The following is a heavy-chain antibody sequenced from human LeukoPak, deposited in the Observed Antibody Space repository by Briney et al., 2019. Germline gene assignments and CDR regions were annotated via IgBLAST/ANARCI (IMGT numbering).Heavy chain of an antibody. J-gene: IGHJ4*02. CDR2: ISYDGGDK. Sequence: GGSLRLSCAASGFTFSSYGMHWVRQAPGKGLEWVAVISYDGGDKYYADSLEGRFTISRDNSKNTLYLQMNSLRAEDTAVYYCAKDHQGFNYYGSGSYSPCNFDYWGQGTLVTVSS. V-gene: IGHV3-30*18. CDR1: GFTFSSYG. D-gene: IGHD3-10*01. CDR3: AKDHQGFNYYGSGSYSPCNFDY.